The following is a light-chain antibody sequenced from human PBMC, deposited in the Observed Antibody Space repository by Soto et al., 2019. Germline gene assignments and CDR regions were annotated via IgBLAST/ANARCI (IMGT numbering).Light chain of an antibody. J-gene: IGKJ5*01. CDR2: DAS. CDR1: QSISTY. Sequence: EIFLTQSPATLSLSPGERATLSCRASQSISTYLAWYQHKPGQTPRLLIYDASHRATGIPVRFSGSGSGTDFTLTISSLEPEDFAVYYCQQRSNWYTFGQGTRLEIK. V-gene: IGKV3-11*01. CDR3: QQRSNWYT.